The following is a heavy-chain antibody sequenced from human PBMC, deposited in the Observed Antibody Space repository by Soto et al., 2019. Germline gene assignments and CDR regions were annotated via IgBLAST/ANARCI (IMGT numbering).Heavy chain of an antibody. V-gene: IGHV4-59*08. CDR3: ARHIGYDSSGHYRNWFDP. J-gene: IGHJ5*02. CDR1: GGSISSYY. D-gene: IGHD3-22*01. CDR2: IYYSGST. Sequence: SETLSLTCTVSGGSISSYYWSWIRQPPGKGLEWIGYIYYSGSTNYNPSLKSRVTISVDTSKNQFSLKLSSVTAADTAVYYCARHIGYDSSGHYRNWFDPWGQGTLVTVSS.